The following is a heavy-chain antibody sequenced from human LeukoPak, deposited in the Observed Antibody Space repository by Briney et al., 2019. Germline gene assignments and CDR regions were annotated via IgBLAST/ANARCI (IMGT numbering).Heavy chain of an antibody. CDR3: ARDMMWWAGTYGMDV. CDR2: ISSSGSTI. D-gene: IGHD2-21*01. J-gene: IGHJ6*02. Sequence: PGGSLRLSCAASGFTFSSYEMNWVRQAPGKGLEWVSYISSSGSTIYYADSVKGRFTISRDNAKNSLYLQMNSLRAEDTAVYYCARDMMWWAGTYGMDVWGQGTTVTVSS. V-gene: IGHV3-48*03. CDR1: GFTFSSYE.